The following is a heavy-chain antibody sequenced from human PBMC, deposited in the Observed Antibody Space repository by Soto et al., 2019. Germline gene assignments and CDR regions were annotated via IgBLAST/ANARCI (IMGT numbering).Heavy chain of an antibody. V-gene: IGHV1-18*01. CDR3: ARDYCSSTSCYYGMDV. CDR1: GYTFTSYG. D-gene: IGHD2-2*01. CDR2: ISAYNGNT. J-gene: IGHJ6*02. Sequence: VASVKVSCKASGYTFTSYGISWVRQAPGQGLEWMGWISAYNGNTNYAQKLQGRVTMTTDTSTSTAYMELRSLRSDDTAVYYCARDYCSSTSCYYGMDVWGQGTTVTVSS.